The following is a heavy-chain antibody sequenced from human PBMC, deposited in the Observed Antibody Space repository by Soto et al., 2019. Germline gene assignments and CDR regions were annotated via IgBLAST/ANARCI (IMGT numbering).Heavy chain of an antibody. CDR3: ARRGYYYYYYGMDV. V-gene: IGHV4-34*01. CDR2: INHSGST. CDR1: GWSFSGYY. D-gene: IGHD3-10*01. J-gene: IGHJ6*02. Sequence: SETRSRTWSVYGWSFSGYYWSWIRQPPGKGLEWIGEINHSGSTNYNPSLKSRVTIPVDTSKNQFSLKLSSVTAADTAVYYCARRGYYYYYYGMDVWGQGNTVTGS.